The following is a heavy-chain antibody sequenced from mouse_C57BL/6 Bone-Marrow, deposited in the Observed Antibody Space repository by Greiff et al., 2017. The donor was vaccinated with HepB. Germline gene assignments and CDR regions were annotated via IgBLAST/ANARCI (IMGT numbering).Heavy chain of an antibody. J-gene: IGHJ3*01. Sequence: QVQLKESGAELARPGASVKLSCKASGYTFTSYGISWVNQRTGQGLEWIGEIYPRSGNTYYNEKFKGKATLTADKSSSTAYTELRSLTSEDSAVYFCARCRYSNLGAYWGQGTLVTVSA. D-gene: IGHD2-5*01. CDR3: ARCRYSNLGAY. CDR2: IYPRSGNT. CDR1: GYTFTSYG. V-gene: IGHV1-81*01.